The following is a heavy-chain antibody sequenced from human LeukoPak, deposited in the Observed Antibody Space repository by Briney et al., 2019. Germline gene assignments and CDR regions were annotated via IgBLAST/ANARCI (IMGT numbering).Heavy chain of an antibody. V-gene: IGHV3-74*01. CDR2: INSDGSST. Sequence: GGSLRLSCAASGFTFSSYWMHWVRQAPGKGLVWVSRINSDGSSTSYADSVKGRFTISRDNAKNTLYLQMNSLRAEDTAVYYCARIGSTSCFDYWGQGILVTVSS. D-gene: IGHD2-2*01. CDR1: GFTFSSYW. J-gene: IGHJ4*02. CDR3: ARIGSTSCFDY.